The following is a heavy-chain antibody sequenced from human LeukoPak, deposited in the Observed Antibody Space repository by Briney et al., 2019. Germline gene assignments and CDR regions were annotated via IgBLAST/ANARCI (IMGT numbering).Heavy chain of an antibody. CDR3: ARGRLIYCSSTSCYRSNWFDP. J-gene: IGHJ5*02. V-gene: IGHV4-30-4*08. Sequence: SQTLSLTCTVSGGSISSGDYYWSWIRQPPGKGLVWIGYIYYSGSTYYNPSLKSRVTISVDTSKNQFSLKLSSVTAADTAVYYCARGRLIYCSSTSCYRSNWFDPWGQGTLVTVSS. CDR2: IYYSGST. CDR1: GGSISSGDYY. D-gene: IGHD2-2*01.